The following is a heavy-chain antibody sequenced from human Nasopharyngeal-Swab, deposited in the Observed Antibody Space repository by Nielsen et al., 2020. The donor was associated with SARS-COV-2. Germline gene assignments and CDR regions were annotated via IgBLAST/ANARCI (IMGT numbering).Heavy chain of an antibody. J-gene: IGHJ4*02. D-gene: IGHD3-10*01. CDR1: GGSISSADYS. V-gene: IGHV4-30-2*06. CDR2: IYHSGST. CDR3: ARGKDFGEYYFDY. Sequence: SETLSLTCVVSGGSISSADYSWNWIRQSPGRGLEWIGNIYHSGSTSYNPSLKGRVTISVDRSKSHFSLKMTSVTAADTAVYFCARGKDFGEYYFDYWGQGTLVTVSS.